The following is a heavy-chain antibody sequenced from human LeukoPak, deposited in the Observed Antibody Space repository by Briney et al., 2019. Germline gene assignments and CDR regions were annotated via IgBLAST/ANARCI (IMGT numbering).Heavy chain of an antibody. Sequence: SGGSLRLSCAASGFTVSSNYMSWVRQAPGKGLEWVSVIYSGGNTYYADSVKGRFTISRDNSKNTLYLQMNSLRAEDTAVYYCARGYCSGGSCYPAWFDPWGQGTLVTGSS. CDR2: IYSGGNT. CDR3: ARGYCSGGSCYPAWFDP. CDR1: GFTVSSNY. J-gene: IGHJ5*02. V-gene: IGHV3-53*01. D-gene: IGHD2-15*01.